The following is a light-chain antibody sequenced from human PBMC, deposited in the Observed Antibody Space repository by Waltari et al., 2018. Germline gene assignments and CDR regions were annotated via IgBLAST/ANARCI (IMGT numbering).Light chain of an antibody. CDR3: QQYDISPLT. CDR2: GTF. V-gene: IGKV3-20*01. Sequence: EIVLTQSPGTLSLSPGEGAPLSCRTSQTIRTTYLAWYQQKPGHAPTLLIYGTFSRATGIPDRFTGSGSGTDFSLTISSLEPEDFATYYCQQYDISPLTFGGGTKVEIK. J-gene: IGKJ4*01. CDR1: QTIRTTY.